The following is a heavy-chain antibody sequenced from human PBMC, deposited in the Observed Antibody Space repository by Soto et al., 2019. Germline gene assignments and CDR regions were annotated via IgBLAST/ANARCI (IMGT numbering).Heavy chain of an antibody. Sequence: EVELVESGSGLVQPGRSLTLACAASGFMFEDYAMHWVRQVPGKGLEWVSGISWNRGDIAYVDSVKGRFTISRDNAKKSLTLQMNSLRPEDTALYYCAKGKVATIKYYGMDVWGQGTTVIVSS. CDR2: ISWNRGDI. J-gene: IGHJ6*02. CDR1: GFMFEDYA. CDR3: AKGKVATIKYYGMDV. V-gene: IGHV3-9*01. D-gene: IGHD5-12*01.